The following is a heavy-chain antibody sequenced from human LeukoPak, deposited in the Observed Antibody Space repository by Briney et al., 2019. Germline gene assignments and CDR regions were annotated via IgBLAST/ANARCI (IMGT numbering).Heavy chain of an antibody. J-gene: IGHJ6*02. CDR2: IYYSGST. Sequence: SETLSLTCTVSGGSISSYYWSWIRQPPGKGLEWIGYIYYSGSTNYNPSLKSRVTISVDTSKNQFSLKLSSVTAADTAVYYCANSEKGGDYYYGMDVWGQGTTVTVSS. D-gene: IGHD3-10*01. CDR3: ANSEKGGDYYYGMDV. CDR1: GGSISSYY. V-gene: IGHV4-59*01.